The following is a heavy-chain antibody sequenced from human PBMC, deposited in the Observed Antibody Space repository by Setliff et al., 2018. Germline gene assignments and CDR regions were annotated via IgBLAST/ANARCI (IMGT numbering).Heavy chain of an antibody. Sequence: SETLSLTCTVSGGSISSYYWSWIRQPPGKGLEWIGYIYYSGSTYYSPSLKSRVTIPVDTSKNQFSLKLTSVTAADTAIYYCASRRTGPGGWFDYWGQGTLVTVSS. CDR2: IYYSGST. D-gene: IGHD1-26*01. V-gene: IGHV4-59*08. CDR1: GGSISSYY. J-gene: IGHJ5*01. CDR3: ASRRTGPGGWFDY.